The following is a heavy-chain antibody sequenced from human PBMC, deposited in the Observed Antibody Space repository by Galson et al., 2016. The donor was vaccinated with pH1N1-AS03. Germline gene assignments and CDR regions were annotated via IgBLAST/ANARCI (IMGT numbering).Heavy chain of an antibody. Sequence: SLRLSCAASGFTVSSNYMSWVRQAPGKGLEWVSLTYTGGSTDYADSVKGRFTISRDNSKNTPYLQMNSLRAEDTAMYYCARGRARGYSGYDLWGQGTLVTVSS. D-gene: IGHD5-12*01. CDR1: GFTVSSNY. CDR2: TYTGGST. V-gene: IGHV3-53*01. CDR3: ARGRARGYSGYDL. J-gene: IGHJ4*02.